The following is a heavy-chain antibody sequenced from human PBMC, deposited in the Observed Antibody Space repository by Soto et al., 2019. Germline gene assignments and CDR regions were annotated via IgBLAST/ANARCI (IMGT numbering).Heavy chain of an antibody. J-gene: IGHJ3*02. CDR1: GFSLSTSGVG. V-gene: IGHV2-5*02. CDR3: ARNTIFGVLYALDI. Sequence: QITLKESGPTLVKPTQTLTLTCTFSGFSLSTSGVGVGWIRQPPGKALEWLALIYWDDDKRYSPSLKSRLTITKETSKKQVVLTMTNMDPVDTATYYCARNTIFGVLYALDIWGQGTMVTVSS. CDR2: IYWDDDK. D-gene: IGHD3-3*01.